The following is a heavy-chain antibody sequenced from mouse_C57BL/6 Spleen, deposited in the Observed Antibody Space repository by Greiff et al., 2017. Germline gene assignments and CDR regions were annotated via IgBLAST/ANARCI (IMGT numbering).Heavy chain of an antibody. J-gene: IGHJ4*01. CDR3: AREEGYDGYHGAMDY. CDR1: GYSITSGYY. V-gene: IGHV3-6*01. D-gene: IGHD2-3*01. Sequence: EVQLQQSGPGLVKPSQSLSLTCSVTGYSITSGYYWNWIRQFPGNKLEWMGYISYDGSNNYNPSLKNRISITRDTSKNQFFLKLNSVTTEDTATYYCAREEGYDGYHGAMDYWGQGTSVTVSS. CDR2: ISYDGSN.